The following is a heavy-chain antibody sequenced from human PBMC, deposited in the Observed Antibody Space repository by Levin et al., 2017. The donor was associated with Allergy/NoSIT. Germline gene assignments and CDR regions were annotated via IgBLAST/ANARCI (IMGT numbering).Heavy chain of an antibody. CDR1: GFTFSSYS. D-gene: IGHD3-10*01. CDR3: ARDQVDYFGSGSAASGMDV. Sequence: GGSLRLSCVASGFTFSSYSMNWVRQAPGKGLEWVASISRVSSYLYYADSVKGRFTISRDNAKNSLYLQMNSLTPEDTAIDYGARDQVDYFGSGSAASGMDVWGQGTTVTVSS. CDR2: ISRVSSYL. V-gene: IGHV3-21*01. J-gene: IGHJ6*02.